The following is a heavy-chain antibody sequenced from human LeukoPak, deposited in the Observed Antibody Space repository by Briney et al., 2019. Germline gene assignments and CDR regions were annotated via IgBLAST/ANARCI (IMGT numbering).Heavy chain of an antibody. V-gene: IGHV3-21*01. CDR1: GFTFSSYS. J-gene: IGHJ5*02. CDR2: ISSSSSYI. D-gene: IGHD3-3*01. CDR3: AREGGRVLNYDFWSGYYIWFDP. Sequence: GGSLRLSCAASGFTFSSYSMNWVRQAPGKGLEWVSSISSSSSYIYYADSVKGRFTISRDNAKNSLYLQMNSLRAEDTAVYYCAREGGRVLNYDFWSGYYIWFDPWGQGTLVTVSS.